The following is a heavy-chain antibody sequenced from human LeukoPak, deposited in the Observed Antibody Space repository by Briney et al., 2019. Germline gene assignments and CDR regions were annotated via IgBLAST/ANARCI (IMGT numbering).Heavy chain of an antibody. CDR1: GYTFTSYD. D-gene: IGHD3-10*01. CDR3: ARGFSPVWFGEGWFDP. Sequence: ASVKVSCKASGYTFTSYDISWVRQAPGQGLEWMGWISAYNGNTNYAQKLQGRVTMTTDTSTSTAYMELRSLRSDDTAVYYCARGFSPVWFGEGWFDPWGQGTLVTVSS. J-gene: IGHJ5*02. CDR2: ISAYNGNT. V-gene: IGHV1-18*01.